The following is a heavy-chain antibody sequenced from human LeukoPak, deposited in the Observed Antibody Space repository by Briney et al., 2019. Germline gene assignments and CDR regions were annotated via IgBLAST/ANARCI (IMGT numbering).Heavy chain of an antibody. CDR2: IWSDGSNR. D-gene: IGHD1-26*01. V-gene: IGHV3-30*02. CDR1: GFTFSNYD. CDR3: AKETSRIGGSMASFDY. J-gene: IGHJ4*02. Sequence: GGSLRLSCAASGFTFSNYDMHWVRQAPGKGLEWVAFIWSDGSNRYYADSVKGRFTISRDNSKNTLYLQMNSLRAEDTAVYYCAKETSRIGGSMASFDYWGQGTLVTVSS.